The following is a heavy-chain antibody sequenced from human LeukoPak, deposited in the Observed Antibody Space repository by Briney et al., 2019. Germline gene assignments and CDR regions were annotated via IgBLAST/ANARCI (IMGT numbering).Heavy chain of an antibody. CDR3: ARITNDFWSGYPRDV. CDR1: GGSISSSSYY. V-gene: IGHV4-39*07. Sequence: PSETLSLTCTVSGGSISSSSYYWGWIRQPPGKGLEWIGSIYYCGSTYYNPSLKSRVTISVDTSKNQFSLKLSSVTAADTAVYYCARITNDFWSGYPRDVWGKGTTVTVSS. J-gene: IGHJ6*04. CDR2: IYYCGST. D-gene: IGHD3-3*01.